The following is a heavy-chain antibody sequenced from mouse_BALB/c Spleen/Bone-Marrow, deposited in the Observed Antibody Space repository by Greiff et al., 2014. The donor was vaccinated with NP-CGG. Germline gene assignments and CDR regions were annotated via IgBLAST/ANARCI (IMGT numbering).Heavy chain of an antibody. V-gene: IGHV1-26*01. J-gene: IGHJ3*01. CDR2: INPYNGGT. CDR1: GYSFTGYT. D-gene: IGHD1-1*01. CDR3: ARENYGSSYGFAY. Sequence: EVQLQQSGLELVKPGSSMKISCKASGYSFTGYTMNWVKQSHGKNLEWIGLINPYNGGTSYNQKFKGKATLTVNKSSSTAYMELLSLTSEDSAVYYCARENYGSSYGFAYWGQGTQVTVSA.